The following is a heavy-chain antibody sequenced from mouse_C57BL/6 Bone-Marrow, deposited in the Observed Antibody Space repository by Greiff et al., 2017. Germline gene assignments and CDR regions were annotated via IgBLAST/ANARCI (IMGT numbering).Heavy chain of an antibody. CDR1: GFNFNDYY. V-gene: IGHV14-1*01. D-gene: IGHD1-1*01. CDR3: TTLDYGSRNHD. Sequence: VQLQQSGAELVRPGASVKLSCTASGFNFNDYYMPWVKQRPGQGLEWIGSIDPEGGGTEYTPKFKGKATMTADTSSNTAYLQLSSLTSEDTAVYYCTTLDYGSRNHDWGQGTTLTVSS. CDR2: IDPEGGGT. J-gene: IGHJ2*01.